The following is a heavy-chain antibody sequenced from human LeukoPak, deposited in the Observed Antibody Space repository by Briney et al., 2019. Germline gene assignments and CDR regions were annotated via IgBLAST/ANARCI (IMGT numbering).Heavy chain of an antibody. D-gene: IGHD4-17*01. CDR1: GYTFTGYY. CDR2: INPNSGGT. CDR3: ARDGYSTVTTEVPFDY. J-gene: IGHJ4*02. V-gene: IGHV1-2*02. Sequence: ASVKVSCKASGYTFTGYYMHWVRQAPGQGLEWMGWINPNSGGTSYAQKFQGRVTMTRDTSISTAYMELSRLRSDDTAVYYCARDGYSTVTTEVPFDYWGQGTLVTVSS.